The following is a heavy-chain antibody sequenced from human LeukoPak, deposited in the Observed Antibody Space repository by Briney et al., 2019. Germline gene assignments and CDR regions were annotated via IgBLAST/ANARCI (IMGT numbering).Heavy chain of an antibody. V-gene: IGHV3-11*06. CDR1: GFTFSDYY. D-gene: IGHD6-13*01. CDR2: ISSSSSYT. J-gene: IGHJ4*02. Sequence: PGGSLRLSCAASGFTFSDYYMSWIRQAPGKGLEWVSYISSSSSYTNYADSVKGRFTISRDNAKNSLYLQMNSLRAEDTAVYYCARDRRWGIAAYFDYWGQGTLVTVSS. CDR3: ARDRRWGIAAYFDY.